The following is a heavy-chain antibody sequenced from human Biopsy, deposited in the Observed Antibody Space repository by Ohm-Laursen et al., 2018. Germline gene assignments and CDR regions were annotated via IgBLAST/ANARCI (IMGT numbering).Heavy chain of an antibody. CDR3: AKGQDLRGGAEYFQH. CDR1: GYTFTGQY. V-gene: IGHV1-2*07. D-gene: IGHD2-15*01. J-gene: IGHJ1*01. CDR2: INPPSGTT. Sequence: ASVKASCKASGYTFTGQYLHWVRQVPGQGLEWMGWINPPSGTTKSAHDFQGRVTMTRETSITTAYMELRRLRSDDTAVYYCAKGQDLRGGAEYFQHWGQGALVTVSS.